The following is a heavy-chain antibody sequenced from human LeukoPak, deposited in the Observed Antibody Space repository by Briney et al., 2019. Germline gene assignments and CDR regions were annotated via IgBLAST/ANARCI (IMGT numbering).Heavy chain of an antibody. D-gene: IGHD3-22*01. CDR2: IIPIFGTA. CDR3: ARGESYDSSGYSLEYNWFDP. CDR1: GGTFSSYA. J-gene: IGHJ5*02. V-gene: IGHV1-69*05. Sequence: SVKVSCKASGGTFSSYATSWVRQAPGQGLEWMGRIIPIFGTANYAQKFQGRVTITTDESTSTAYMELSSLRSEDTAVYYCARGESYDSSGYSLEYNWFDPWGQGTLVTVSS.